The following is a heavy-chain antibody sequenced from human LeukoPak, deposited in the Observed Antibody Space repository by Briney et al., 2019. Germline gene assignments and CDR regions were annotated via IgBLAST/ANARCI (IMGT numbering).Heavy chain of an antibody. CDR2: ITGKTHNV. Sequence: GRSLRLSCVASGFAFDDFGMHWFRRIPGKGLEWVSGITGKTHNVDYADSVKGRFTISRDNAKNSLYLQVNSLRAEDTAVYYCARGTAVMHDYWGQGTLVTVSS. D-gene: IGHD3-16*01. V-gene: IGHV3-9*01. CDR1: GFAFDDFG. J-gene: IGHJ4*02. CDR3: ARGTAVMHDY.